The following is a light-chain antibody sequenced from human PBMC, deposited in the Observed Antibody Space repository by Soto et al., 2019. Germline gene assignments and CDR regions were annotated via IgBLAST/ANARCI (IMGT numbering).Light chain of an antibody. CDR1: QGISNY. CDR3: QKYNSAPRT. V-gene: IGKV1-27*01. CDR2: AAS. J-gene: IGKJ1*01. Sequence: DIQMTQSPSSLSASVGDRGTITCRASQGISNYLAWYQQKPGKVPKLLIYAASTLQSGVPSRFSVSGSGTDVTLTISSLQHGDVATYYCQKYNSAPRTFGQGTKVEIQ.